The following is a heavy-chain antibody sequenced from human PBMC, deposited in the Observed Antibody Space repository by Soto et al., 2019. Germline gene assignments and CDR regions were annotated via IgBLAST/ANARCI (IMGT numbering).Heavy chain of an antibody. V-gene: IGHV4-59*01. D-gene: IGHD3-22*01. CDR2: IYSSGST. J-gene: IGHJ6*02. CDR1: GGSISSYY. CDR3: ARGGLEVIRGLDYYGMDV. Sequence: SETLSLTCTVSGGSISSYYWSWIRQPPGKGLEWIGYIYSSGSTNYNPSLKSRVTISVDTSKNQFSLKLSSVTAADTAVYYCARGGLEVIRGLDYYGMDVWGQGTTVTVSS.